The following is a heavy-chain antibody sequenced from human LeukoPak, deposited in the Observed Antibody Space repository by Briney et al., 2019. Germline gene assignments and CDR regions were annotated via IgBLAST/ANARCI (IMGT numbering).Heavy chain of an antibody. V-gene: IGHV4-4*07. CDR3: ARRRTAAASGYFDY. D-gene: IGHD6-13*01. CDR2: IYTSGTN. Sequence: SETLSLTCAVSGVSLSGDYWSWIRQPAGKGLEWVGRIYTSGTNKYNPSLKSRVTMSVDTSNNQFSLNLRCVTAADTAVYDCARRRTAAASGYFDYWGQGILVTVSS. CDR1: GVSLSGDY. J-gene: IGHJ4*02.